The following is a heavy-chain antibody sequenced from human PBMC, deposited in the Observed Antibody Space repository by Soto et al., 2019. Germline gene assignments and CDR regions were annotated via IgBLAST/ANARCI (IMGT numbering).Heavy chain of an antibody. D-gene: IGHD6-6*01. CDR3: ARLDGEYSSSSGAFDI. CDR1: GYSFTSYW. Sequence: GESLKISCKGSGYSFTSYWIGWVRQMPGKGLEWMGIIYPDDSDTRYSPSFQGQVTISADKSISTAYLQWSSLKASDTAMYYCARLDGEYSSSSGAFDIWGQGTMVTVSS. V-gene: IGHV5-51*01. J-gene: IGHJ3*02. CDR2: IYPDDSDT.